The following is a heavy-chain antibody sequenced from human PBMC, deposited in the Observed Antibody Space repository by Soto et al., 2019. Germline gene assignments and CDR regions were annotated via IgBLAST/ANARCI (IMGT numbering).Heavy chain of an antibody. CDR3: ARHKSIAARRYYYGMDV. CDR2: IDPSDSYT. D-gene: IGHD6-6*01. Sequence: GESLKISCKGSGYSFTSYWISWVRQMPGKGLEWMGRIDPSDSYTNYSPSFQGHVTISADKSISTAYLQWSSLKASDTAMYYCARHKSIAARRYYYGMDVWGQGTTVTVSS. J-gene: IGHJ6*02. V-gene: IGHV5-10-1*01. CDR1: GYSFTSYW.